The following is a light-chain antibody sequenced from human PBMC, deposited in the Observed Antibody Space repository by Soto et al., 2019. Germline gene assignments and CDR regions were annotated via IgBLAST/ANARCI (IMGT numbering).Light chain of an antibody. CDR3: GSYTTGNTYV. CDR1: SSDVGAYNS. V-gene: IGLV2-14*01. J-gene: IGLJ1*01. Sequence: QSVLTQPASVSGSPGQSITISCTGTSSDVGAYNSVSWYQQHPGKVPKLMIYDVSNRPSGVSNRFSGSKSGNTASLTISGLQAEDEADYYCGSYTTGNTYVFGGGTKVTVL. CDR2: DVS.